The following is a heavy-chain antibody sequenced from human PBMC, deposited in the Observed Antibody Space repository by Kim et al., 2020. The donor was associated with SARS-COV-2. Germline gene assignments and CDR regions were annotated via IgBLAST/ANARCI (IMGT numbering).Heavy chain of an antibody. V-gene: IGHV4-38-2*02. CDR2: INYSGST. Sequence: SETLSLTCTVSAFSISSGYYWGWVRQPPRKGLEWIGSINYSGSTSYNPSLKSRVTMSVDTSKNQFSLNLSSVTAADTAVYYCATLDRDLDQFDYWGQGTL. CDR3: ATLDRDLDQFDY. D-gene: IGHD3-3*01. J-gene: IGHJ4*02. CDR1: AFSISSGYY.